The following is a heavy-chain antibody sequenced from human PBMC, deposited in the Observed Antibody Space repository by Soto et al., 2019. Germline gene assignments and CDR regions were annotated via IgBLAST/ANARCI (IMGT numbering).Heavy chain of an antibody. CDR1: GDSISNLDYF. Sequence: SETLSLTCSVSGDSISNLDYFWAWIRQTPGQALEYIGYIYKSANTYYNPSFESRVAISVDTSKSQFFLIVTPGTAADTAVYFCARGRYCLTGRCFPNWFDSWGKGALVTVSS. D-gene: IGHD7-27*01. V-gene: IGHV4-30-4*01. CDR3: ARGRYCLTGRCFPNWFDS. CDR2: IYKSANT. J-gene: IGHJ5*01.